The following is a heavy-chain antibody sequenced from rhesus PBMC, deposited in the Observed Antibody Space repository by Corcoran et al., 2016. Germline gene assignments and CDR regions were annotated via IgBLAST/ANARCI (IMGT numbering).Heavy chain of an antibody. CDR3: ARRATGIAAARFSLDS. J-gene: IGHJ6*01. CDR2: IGGSSGST. V-gene: IGHV4-165*02. D-gene: IGHD6-25*01. Sequence: QVQLQESGPGLVKPSETLSLTCAVSGGSSSGSYWNWIRQPPGKGLEWIVDIGGSSGSTYYNPSLKSRVTISTDTSKNQFSLKLSSVTAADTAVYYCARRATGIAAARFSLDSWGQGVVVTVSS. CDR1: GGSSSGSY.